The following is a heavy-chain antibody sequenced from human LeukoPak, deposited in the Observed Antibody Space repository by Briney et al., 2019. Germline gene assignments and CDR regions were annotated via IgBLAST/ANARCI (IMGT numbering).Heavy chain of an antibody. CDR2: ISGSGGST. D-gene: IGHD2-15*01. CDR1: GFTFSSYA. Sequence: GGSLRLSCAASGFTFSSYAMSWVRQAPGKGLGWVSAISGSGGSTYYADSVKGRFTISRDNSKNTLYPQMNSLRAEDTAVYYCAKGQVVVAAFIHDYWGQGTLVTVSS. J-gene: IGHJ4*02. V-gene: IGHV3-23*01. CDR3: AKGQVVVAAFIHDY.